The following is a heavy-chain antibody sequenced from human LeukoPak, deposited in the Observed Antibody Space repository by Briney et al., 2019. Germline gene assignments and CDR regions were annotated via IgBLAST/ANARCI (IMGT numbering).Heavy chain of an antibody. D-gene: IGHD3-10*01. CDR3: ARIYGSYSPDY. Sequence: PSETLSLTCTVSGGSINDYYWTWIRQPRGKGLEWIGYIYYSGSTNYNPSLKSRVTISLDTPKNQFSLKLSSVTAADTAIYYCARIYGSYSPDYWGQGTLVTVSS. CDR2: IYYSGST. J-gene: IGHJ4*02. CDR1: GGSINDYY. V-gene: IGHV4-59*01.